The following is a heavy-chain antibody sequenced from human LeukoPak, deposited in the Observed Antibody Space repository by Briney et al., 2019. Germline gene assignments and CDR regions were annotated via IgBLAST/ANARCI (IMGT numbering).Heavy chain of an antibody. J-gene: IGHJ1*01. D-gene: IGHD5-18*01. Sequence: PGGSLRLSCAASGLTFSSYEMNWVRQAPGKGLEWVSYISNSGTAIYYADSVKGRFTISRDNAKSSLYLQMNSLRAEDTAVYYCARAGYSMDTEYFQHWGQGTLVTVSS. CDR3: ARAGYSMDTEYFQH. V-gene: IGHV3-48*03. CDR1: GLTFSSYE. CDR2: ISNSGTAI.